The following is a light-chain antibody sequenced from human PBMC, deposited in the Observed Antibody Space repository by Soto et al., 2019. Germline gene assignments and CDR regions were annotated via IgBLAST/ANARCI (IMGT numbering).Light chain of an antibody. CDR3: QQYGNSPIT. Sequence: EIVMTQSPATLSVSPAERATLSCRASQSVSSNLAWYQQKPGQAPRLLIYGASTRATGIPARFSGSGSGTEFTLTISSLEPEDFAVYYCQQYGNSPITFGQGPRLEIK. CDR1: QSVSSN. J-gene: IGKJ5*01. CDR2: GAS. V-gene: IGKV3-15*01.